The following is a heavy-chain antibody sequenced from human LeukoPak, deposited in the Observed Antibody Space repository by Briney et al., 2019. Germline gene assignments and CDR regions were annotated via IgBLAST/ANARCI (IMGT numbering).Heavy chain of an antibody. D-gene: IGHD5-18*01. CDR1: GFTFSDYY. CDR2: ISRNSYT. J-gene: IGHJ4*02. CDR3: TTEMDTAIYY. V-gene: IGHV3-11*06. Sequence: TGGSLRLSCAASGFTFSDYYMSWIRQAPGKGLEWVSYISRNSYTNYADSVKGRFTISRDNAKNSLYLQMASLRAEDTAVYYCTTEMDTAIYYWGQGTLVTVSS.